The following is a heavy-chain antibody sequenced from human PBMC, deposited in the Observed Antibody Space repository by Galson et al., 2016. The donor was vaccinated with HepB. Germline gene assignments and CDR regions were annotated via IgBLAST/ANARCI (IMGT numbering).Heavy chain of an antibody. V-gene: IGHV1-18*01. D-gene: IGHD6-6*01. CDR3: ARAGQRVAPRGWCFDL. CDR2: ISGYNGYT. CDR1: GYPFENFI. Sequence: VKVSCNASGYPFENFIITWLRQAPGQGLEWMVWISGYNGYTNYARRLQARVTMTADTSTNTTFMELRRLTSDDTAIYYCARAGQRVAPRGWCFDLWGRGTLVTVSS. J-gene: IGHJ2*01.